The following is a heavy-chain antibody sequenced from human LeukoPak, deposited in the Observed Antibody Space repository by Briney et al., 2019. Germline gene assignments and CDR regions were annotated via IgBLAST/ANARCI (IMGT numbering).Heavy chain of an antibody. J-gene: IGHJ4*02. CDR3: ARDPGWQQLVLDY. CDR1: GFTFRSYS. Sequence: GGSLRLSCAASGFTFRSYSMNWVRQAPGKGLEWVSSISSSSSTIYYADSVKGRFTISRDNAKNSLYLQMNSLRAEDTAVYYCARDPGWQQLVLDYWGQGTLVTVSS. V-gene: IGHV3-48*01. CDR2: ISSSSSTI. D-gene: IGHD6-13*01.